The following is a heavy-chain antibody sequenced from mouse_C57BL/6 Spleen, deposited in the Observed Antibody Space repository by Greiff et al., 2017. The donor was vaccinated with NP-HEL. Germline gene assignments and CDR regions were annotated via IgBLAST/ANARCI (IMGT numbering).Heavy chain of an antibody. Sequence: EVKFEESGGGLVKPGGSLKLSCAASGFTFSSYAMSWVRQTPEKRLEWVATISDGGSYTYYPDNVKGRFTISRDNAKNNLYLQMSHLKSEDTAMYYCARGGYGNCFDYWGQGTTLTVSS. CDR3: ARGGYGNCFDY. CDR2: ISDGGSYT. D-gene: IGHD2-1*01. CDR1: GFTFSSYA. V-gene: IGHV5-4*03. J-gene: IGHJ2*01.